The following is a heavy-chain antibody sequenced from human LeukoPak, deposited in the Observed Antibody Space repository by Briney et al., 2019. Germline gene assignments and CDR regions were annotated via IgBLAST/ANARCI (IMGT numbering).Heavy chain of an antibody. Sequence: ASVKVSCKASGGTFSSYAISWVRQAPGQGLEWMGGIIPIFGTANYAQKFQGRVTITADESTSTAYMELGSLRSEDTAVYYCARVPAAAGITTSYGMDVWGQGTTVTVSS. J-gene: IGHJ6*02. V-gene: IGHV1-69*13. CDR2: IIPIFGTA. CDR3: ARVPAAAGITTSYGMDV. D-gene: IGHD6-13*01. CDR1: GGTFSSYA.